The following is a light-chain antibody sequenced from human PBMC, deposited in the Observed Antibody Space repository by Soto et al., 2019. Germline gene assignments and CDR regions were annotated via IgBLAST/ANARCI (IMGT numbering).Light chain of an antibody. CDR1: SSNIGSNT. V-gene: IGLV1-44*01. Sequence: QSVLTQPPSASGTPGQRVTISCSGSSSNIGSNTVNWYQQLPGTAPKLLIYSNNQRHSGVPDRFSGSKSGTSASLAISGLQSEDEAEYYCASWDDSLNGLVVFGGGTKLTVL. CDR2: SNN. CDR3: ASWDDSLNGLVV. J-gene: IGLJ2*01.